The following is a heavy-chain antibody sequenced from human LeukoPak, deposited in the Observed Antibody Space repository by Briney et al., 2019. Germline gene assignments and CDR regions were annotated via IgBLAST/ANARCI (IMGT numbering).Heavy chain of an antibody. D-gene: IGHD1-26*01. J-gene: IGHJ4*02. Sequence: GGSLRLSCAASGFTFDDYGMSWVRQAPGKGLEWVSGINWNGGSTGYADSVKGRFTISRDNAKNFLYLQMNSLRAEDTALYYCARTRNSGSYEPSDYWGQGTLVTVSS. CDR2: INWNGGST. V-gene: IGHV3-20*04. CDR3: ARTRNSGSYEPSDY. CDR1: GFTFDDYG.